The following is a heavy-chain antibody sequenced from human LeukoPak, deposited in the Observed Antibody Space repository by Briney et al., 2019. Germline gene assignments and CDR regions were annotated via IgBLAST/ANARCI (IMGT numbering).Heavy chain of an antibody. D-gene: IGHD3-10*01. V-gene: IGHV3-15*01. CDR3: TTEKILWLEGPDY. CDR2: IKSKTDGGTT. CDR1: GFTFSNAW. Sequence: GGSLRLSCAASGFTFSNAWMSWVRQAPGKGLEWVGRIKSKTDGGTTDYAAPVKGRFTISRDDSKNTLYLQMNSLKTEDTAVYYCTTEKILWLEGPDYWGQGTLVTVSS. J-gene: IGHJ4*02.